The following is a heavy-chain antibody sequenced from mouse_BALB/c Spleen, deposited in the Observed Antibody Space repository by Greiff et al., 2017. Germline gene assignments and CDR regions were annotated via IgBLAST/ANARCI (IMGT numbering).Heavy chain of an antibody. CDR3: ARERRYDVNWYFDV. CDR1: GFTFSDYG. D-gene: IGHD2-14*01. CDR2: ISNLAYSI. V-gene: IGHV5-15*02. Sequence: EVQGVESGGGLVQPGGSRKLSCAASGFTFSDYGMAWVRQAPGKGPEWVAFISNLAYSIYYADTVTGRFTISRENAKNTLYLEMSSLRSEDTAMYYCARERRYDVNWYFDVWGAGTTVTVSS. J-gene: IGHJ1*01.